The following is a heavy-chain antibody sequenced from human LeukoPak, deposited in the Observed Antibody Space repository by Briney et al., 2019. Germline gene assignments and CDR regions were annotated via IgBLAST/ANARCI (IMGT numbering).Heavy chain of an antibody. Sequence: PGGSLRLSCAASGFTFSSYFMSWVRQAPGKGLEWVSAISGSGGSTYYADSVKGRFTISRDNAKNKLYLQMNSLRAEDTAVYYCASLYDSGSYYNFLDYWGQGTLVTVSS. D-gene: IGHD3-10*01. J-gene: IGHJ4*02. CDR1: GFTFSSYF. CDR3: ASLYDSGSYYNFLDY. V-gene: IGHV3-23*01. CDR2: ISGSGGST.